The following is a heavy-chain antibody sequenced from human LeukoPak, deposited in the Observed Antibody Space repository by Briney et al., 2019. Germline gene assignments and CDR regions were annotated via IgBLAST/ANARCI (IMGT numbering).Heavy chain of an antibody. D-gene: IGHD2-21*02. Sequence: QPGGSLTLSCVASRFTFSNYWMSWVRQAPGKGLEWVANINQDGSKKPYTDSMKGRFTISRDNAKESLYLQLNSLRADDTAVYYCAKWGPHCVGDYCPALVSWGQGTLVTVS. CDR2: INQDGSKK. CDR3: AKWGPHCVGDYCPALVS. CDR1: RFTFSNYW. V-gene: IGHV3-7*01. J-gene: IGHJ4*02.